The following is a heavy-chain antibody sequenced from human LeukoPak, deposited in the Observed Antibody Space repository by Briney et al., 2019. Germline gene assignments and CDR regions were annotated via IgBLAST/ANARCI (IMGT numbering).Heavy chain of an antibody. D-gene: IGHD3-22*01. CDR3: ARGDYDSSGYPHLFVY. V-gene: IGHV4-34*01. CDR1: GGSFSGYY. CDR2: INHSGST. Sequence: PETLPLTCAVYGGSFSGYYWSWIRQPPGKGLEWIGEINHSGSTNYNPSLKSRVTISVDTSKNQFSLKLSSVTAADTAVYYCARGDYDSSGYPHLFVYWGQGTLVTVSS. J-gene: IGHJ4*02.